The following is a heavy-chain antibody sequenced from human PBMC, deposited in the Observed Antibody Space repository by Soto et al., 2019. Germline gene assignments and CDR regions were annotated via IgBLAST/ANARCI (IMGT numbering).Heavy chain of an antibody. CDR2: ISGSGGST. D-gene: IGHD2-2*01. CDR3: AKLGSYCSSTSCPIDY. Sequence: GGSLRLSCAASGFTFSSYAMSWVRQAPGKGLEWVSAISGSGGSTYYADSVKGRFTISRDNSKNTLYLQMNSLRAEDTAVYYCAKLGSYCSSTSCPIDYWGQGTLVTVSS. CDR1: GFTFSSYA. V-gene: IGHV3-23*01. J-gene: IGHJ4*02.